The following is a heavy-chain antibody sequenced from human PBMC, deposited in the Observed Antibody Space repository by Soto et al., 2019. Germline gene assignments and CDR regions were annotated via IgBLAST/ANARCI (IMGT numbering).Heavy chain of an antibody. J-gene: IGHJ6*02. D-gene: IGHD5-12*01. Sequence: PGGSLRLSCAASGFTVSSNYMNWVRQAPGKGLEWVSVIYSGGSTYFADSVKGRFAISRDNSKNTLSLQMNSLRAEDTAVYYCARGRGYSGYDLYYYYGMDVWGPGTTVTVSS. V-gene: IGHV3-53*01. CDR1: GFTVSSNY. CDR3: ARGRGYSGYDLYYYYGMDV. CDR2: IYSGGST.